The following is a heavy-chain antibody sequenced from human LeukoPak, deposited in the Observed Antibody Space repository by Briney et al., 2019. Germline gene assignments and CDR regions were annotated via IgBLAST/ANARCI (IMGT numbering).Heavy chain of an antibody. V-gene: IGHV1-2*02. CDR2: INPNSGGT. J-gene: IGHJ4*02. Sequence: GASVKVSCKASGGTFSSYAISWVRQAPGQGLEWMGWINPNSGGTNFAQTFQGRVTMTRDTSISTAYMELSRLRVEDTAVYYCAREDSFAYSWKYYFDYWGQGTLVTVSS. D-gene: IGHD1-1*01. CDR1: GGTFSSYA. CDR3: AREDSFAYSWKYYFDY.